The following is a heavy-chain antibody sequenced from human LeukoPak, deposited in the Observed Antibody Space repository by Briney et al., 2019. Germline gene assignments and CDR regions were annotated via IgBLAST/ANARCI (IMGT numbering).Heavy chain of an antibody. D-gene: IGHD2-2*01. CDR2: MNPHSGNA. CDR1: GYTCTTYD. CDR3: ARIPHRVPHNWFDP. Sequence: ASVKVSCKASGYTCTTYDINWVRQAAGQGLEWMGWMNPHSGNAGYAQKFQGRVTMTRDTSISTAYMELSSLRSEDTAVYYCARIPHRVPHNWFDPWGQGTLVTVSS. V-gene: IGHV1-8*01. J-gene: IGHJ5*02.